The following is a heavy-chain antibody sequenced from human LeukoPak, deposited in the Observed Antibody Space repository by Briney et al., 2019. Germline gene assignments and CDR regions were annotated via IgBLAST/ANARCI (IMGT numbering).Heavy chain of an antibody. CDR3: ARHGAPDAFDI. V-gene: IGHV3-48*03. D-gene: IGHD4-17*01. Sequence: GGSLRLSCAASGFTFSSYEMNWVRQAPGKGLEWVSFISGTGTSIYYADSVKGRFTISRDNAKNSLYLQMNSLRAEDTAVYYCARHGAPDAFDIWGQGTMVTVSS. CDR1: GFTFSSYE. CDR2: ISGTGTSI. J-gene: IGHJ3*02.